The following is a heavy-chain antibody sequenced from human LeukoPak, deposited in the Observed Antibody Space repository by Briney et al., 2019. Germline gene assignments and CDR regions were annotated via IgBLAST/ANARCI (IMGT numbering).Heavy chain of an antibody. D-gene: IGHD4-17*01. CDR3: ARGGHGDSVFLFDY. CDR2: IYYSGST. V-gene: IGHV4-59*12. CDR1: GGSISSYY. Sequence: SETLSLTCTVSGGSISSYYWSWIRQPPGKGLEWIGYIYYSGSTNYNPSLKSRVTISVDTSKNQFSLKLSSVTPEDTAVYYCARGGHGDSVFLFDYWGQGTQVTVSS. J-gene: IGHJ4*02.